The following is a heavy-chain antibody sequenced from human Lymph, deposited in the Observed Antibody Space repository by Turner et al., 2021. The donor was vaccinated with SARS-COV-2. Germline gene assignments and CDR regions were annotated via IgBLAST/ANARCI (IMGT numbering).Heavy chain of an antibody. Sequence: QLQLVQSAAEVKKPGSSVKVSCRASGGTFSSYPISWVRQAPGQGLEWMGGINPIYGDTNYAQKFQGRVTITADASTSTAYMELSTLRSEDTAVYYCASFRGDYVFDYWGQGTLVTVSS. CDR2: INPIYGDT. D-gene: IGHD4-17*01. CDR3: ASFRGDYVFDY. V-gene: IGHV1-69*01. CDR1: GGTFSSYP. J-gene: IGHJ4*02.